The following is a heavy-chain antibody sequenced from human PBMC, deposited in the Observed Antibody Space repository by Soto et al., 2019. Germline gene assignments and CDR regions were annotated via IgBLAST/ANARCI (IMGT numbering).Heavy chain of an antibody. V-gene: IGHV1-69*13. CDR2: IIPIFGTA. CDR1: GGTVSSYA. J-gene: IGHJ6*04. CDR3: ARSPFVVVPAAPSHYYYYYGMDV. D-gene: IGHD2-2*01. Sequence: ASVKVSCKASGGTVSSYAISWVRQAPGQGLEWMGGIIPIFGTANYAQKFQGRVTITADESTSTAYMELSSLRSEDTAVYYCARSPFVVVPAAPSHYYYYYGMDVRGKGPTVTVSS.